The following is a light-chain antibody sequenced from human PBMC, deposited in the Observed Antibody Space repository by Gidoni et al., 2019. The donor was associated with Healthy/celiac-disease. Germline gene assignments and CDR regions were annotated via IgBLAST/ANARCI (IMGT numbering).Light chain of an antibody. CDR3: MQALQTPRT. V-gene: IGKV2-28*01. Sequence: DMGMTQSPDCLTVTPGEPAAISCRSSQSLLHSNGYNYLDWYLQKPGQSPQLLIYLGSNRASGVPARFRGSGSGTDFTLKIRRVEAEDVGVYYCMQALQTPRTFGQGTKVEIK. CDR1: QSLLHSNGYNY. J-gene: IGKJ1*01. CDR2: LGS.